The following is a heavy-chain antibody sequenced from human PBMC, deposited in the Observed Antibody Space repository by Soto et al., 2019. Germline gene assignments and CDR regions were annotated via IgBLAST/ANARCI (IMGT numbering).Heavy chain of an antibody. Sequence: PGESLKISCQASGYSFASYWIARVRQVPGKGLEWMGIIYPATSDTRYSPSFQGQVTISADKSISTAYLQWSSLKASDTAMYYCARRGYYDSSGQNKWFDPWGQGTLVTVSS. CDR2: IYPATSDT. CDR3: ARRGYYDSSGQNKWFDP. D-gene: IGHD3-22*01. CDR1: GYSFASYW. J-gene: IGHJ5*02. V-gene: IGHV5-51*01.